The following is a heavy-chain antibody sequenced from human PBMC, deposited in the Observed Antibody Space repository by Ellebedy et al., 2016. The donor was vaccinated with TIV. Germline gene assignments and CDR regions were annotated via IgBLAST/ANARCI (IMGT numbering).Heavy chain of an antibody. J-gene: IGHJ2*01. D-gene: IGHD4-17*01. V-gene: IGHV3-23*01. CDR3: GKAYGDSANWYFDL. CDR1: GLTFRSYA. CDR2: ISGRGGNT. Sequence: GGSLRLSXAASGLTFRSYAMAWVRQAPGKGLECVSVISGRGGNTYYADSVKGRFTISRDNSKNTVYLQMNNLRAEDTAVHYCGKAYGDSANWYFDLWGRGALITVSS.